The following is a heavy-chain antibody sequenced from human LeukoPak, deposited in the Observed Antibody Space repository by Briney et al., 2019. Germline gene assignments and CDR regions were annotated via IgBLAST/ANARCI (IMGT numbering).Heavy chain of an antibody. Sequence: ASVKVSCKASGYTFTHYAMNWVRQAPGQGLEWMGWINTNTGNPTYAQGFTGRFVFSLDTSLNTAYLQISSLKAEDTAVYYCARLEFHGGEGVDYWGQGTLVTASS. CDR1: GYTFTHYA. V-gene: IGHV7-4-1*02. CDR3: ARLEFHGGEGVDY. D-gene: IGHD3-16*01. J-gene: IGHJ4*02. CDR2: INTNTGNP.